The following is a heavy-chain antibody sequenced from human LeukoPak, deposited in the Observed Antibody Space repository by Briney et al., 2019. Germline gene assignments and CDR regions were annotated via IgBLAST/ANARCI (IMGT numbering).Heavy chain of an antibody. J-gene: IGHJ5*02. Sequence: SVKVSCKASGGTFSSYAISWVRQAPGQGLEWMGGIIPIFGTANYAQKFQGRVTITADESTSTAYMELRSLRSDDTAVYYCASSVPPNWFDPWGQGTLVTVSS. CDR2: IIPIFGTA. V-gene: IGHV1-69*01. CDR3: ASSVPPNWFDP. CDR1: GGTFSSYA.